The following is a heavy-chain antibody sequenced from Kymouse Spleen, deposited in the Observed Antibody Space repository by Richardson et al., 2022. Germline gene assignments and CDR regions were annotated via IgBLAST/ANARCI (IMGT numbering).Heavy chain of an antibody. Sequence: QVQLVESGGGVVQPGRSLRLSCAASGFTFSSYGMHWVRQAPGKGLEWVAVIWYDGSNKYYADSVKGRFTISRDNSKNTLYLQMNSLRAEDTAVYYCARERSTVTIFDYWGQGTLVTVSS. V-gene: IGHV3-33*01. J-gene: IGHJ4*02. CDR3: ARERSTVTIFDY. CDR2: IWYDGSNK. CDR1: GFTFSSYG. D-gene: IGHD4-17*01.